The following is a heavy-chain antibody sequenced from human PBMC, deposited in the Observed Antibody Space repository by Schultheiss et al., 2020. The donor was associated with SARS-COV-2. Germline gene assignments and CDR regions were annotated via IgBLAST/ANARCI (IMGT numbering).Heavy chain of an antibody. J-gene: IGHJ5*02. CDR2: IYHSGST. V-gene: IGHV4-30-2*01. CDR3: ARDLSRGSYLGGNWFDP. CDR1: GGSISSGGSS. D-gene: IGHD1-26*01. Sequence: SETLSLTCAVSGGSISSGGSSWSWIRQPPGKGLEWIGYIYHSGSTYYNPSLKSRVTMSVDTSKNQFSLKLSSVTAADTAVYYCARDLSRGSYLGGNWFDPWGQGTLVTVSS.